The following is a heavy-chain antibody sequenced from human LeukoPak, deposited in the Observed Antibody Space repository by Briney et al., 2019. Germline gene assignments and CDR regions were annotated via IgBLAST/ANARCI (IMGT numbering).Heavy chain of an antibody. Sequence: PSETLSLTCNVSGGSINNYYWSWLRQPPGKGLEWIGYIYFTGGTNYNPSLRSRVTIAVDTSKNQFSLELSSVTAADTAVYYCARSTSGWGAPLYDSSGYRPALDAFDIWGQGTMVTVSS. J-gene: IGHJ3*02. CDR1: GGSINNYY. V-gene: IGHV4-59*12. D-gene: IGHD3-22*01. CDR2: IYFTGGT. CDR3: ARSTSGWGAPLYDSSGYRPALDAFDI.